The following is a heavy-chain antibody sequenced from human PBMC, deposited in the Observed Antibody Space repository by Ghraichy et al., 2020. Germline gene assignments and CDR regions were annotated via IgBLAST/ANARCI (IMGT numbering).Heavy chain of an antibody. D-gene: IGHD1-14*01. CDR1: GDSLSNDPYY. CDR3: ARRNRAVGGALDF. V-gene: IGHV4-39*01. Sequence: SETLSLTCTVSGDSLSNDPYYWGWVRQPPGKGLEWIGSVYSSGGTYYSPSLKSRVTISVDTSKNQFSLMLNSVTAADTAVYYCARRNRAVGGALDFWGQGTQVTVSS. J-gene: IGHJ4*02. CDR2: VYSSGGT.